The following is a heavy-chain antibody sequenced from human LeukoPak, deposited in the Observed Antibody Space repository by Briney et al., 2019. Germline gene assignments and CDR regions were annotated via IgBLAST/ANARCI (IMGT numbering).Heavy chain of an antibody. Sequence: ASVKVSCKASGYTFTGYYMHWVRQAPGQGLEWMGWINPNSGGTNYAQKFQGRVTMTRDTSISTAYMELSRLRSDDTAVYYCARELVVVAAATLWVFDPWGQGTLVTVSS. V-gene: IGHV1-2*02. CDR1: GYTFTGYY. CDR2: INPNSGGT. J-gene: IGHJ5*02. D-gene: IGHD2-15*01. CDR3: ARELVVVAAATLWVFDP.